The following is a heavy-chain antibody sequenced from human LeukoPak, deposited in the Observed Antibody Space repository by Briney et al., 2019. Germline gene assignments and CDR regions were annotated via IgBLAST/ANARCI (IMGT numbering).Heavy chain of an antibody. CDR3: ARVPLNAQVFWFDY. Sequence: SETLSLTCTVSGGSISSSSYYWGWIRQPPGKGLEWIGSIYYSGSTYYNPSLKSRVTISVDTSKNQFFLKLSSVTAADTAVYYCARVPLNAQVFWFDYWGQGTLVTVSS. V-gene: IGHV4-39*07. CDR1: GGSISSSSYY. J-gene: IGHJ4*02. D-gene: IGHD3-3*01. CDR2: IYYSGST.